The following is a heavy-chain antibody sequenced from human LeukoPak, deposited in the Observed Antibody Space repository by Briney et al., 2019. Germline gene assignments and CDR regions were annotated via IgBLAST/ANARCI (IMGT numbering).Heavy chain of an antibody. V-gene: IGHV3-30*04. D-gene: IGHD3-22*01. CDR2: ISYDGSNK. CDR1: GFTFSSYA. J-gene: IGHJ4*02. Sequence: GGSLRLSCAASGFTFSSYAMHWVRQAPGKGLEWVAVISYDGSNKYYADSVKGRFTISRDNSKNTLYLQMNSLRAEDTAVYYCARGMGSGSYSAAYYFDYWGQGTLVTVSS. CDR3: ARGMGSGSYSAAYYFDY.